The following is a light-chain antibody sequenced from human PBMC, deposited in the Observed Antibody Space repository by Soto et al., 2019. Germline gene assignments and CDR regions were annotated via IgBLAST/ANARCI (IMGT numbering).Light chain of an antibody. CDR1: QNINNW. CDR2: KAS. V-gene: IGKV1-5*03. CDR3: QQYNSYSWT. J-gene: IGKJ1*01. Sequence: DIPMTQSPSTLSASVGDRVTITCRASQNINNWLAWYQQKPGKAPNLLIYKASNLESGVPSRFSGSGSGTEFTLTISSLQPDDFATYYCQQYNSYSWTFGQGTKVEIK.